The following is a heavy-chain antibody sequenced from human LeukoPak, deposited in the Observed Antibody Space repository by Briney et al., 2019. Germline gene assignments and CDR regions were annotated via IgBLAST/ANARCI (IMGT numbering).Heavy chain of an antibody. CDR2: ISYDGSNK. D-gene: IGHD2-15*01. CDR3: AKTIGYCSGGSCYQYYGMDV. CDR1: GFTFSSYV. V-gene: IGHV3-30*18. J-gene: IGHJ6*02. Sequence: GGSLRLSCAASGFTFSSYVMHWVRQAPGKGLEWVAVISYDGSNKYYADSVKGRFTISRDNSKNTLYLQMNSLRAEDTAVYYCAKTIGYCSGGSCYQYYGMDVWGQGTTVTVSS.